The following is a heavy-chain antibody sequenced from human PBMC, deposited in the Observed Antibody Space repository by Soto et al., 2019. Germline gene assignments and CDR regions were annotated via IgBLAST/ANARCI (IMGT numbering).Heavy chain of an antibody. CDR3: ALPDPVLRYLDWLTSRCYYGMDV. CDR1: GYTFTSYY. D-gene: IGHD3-3*01. Sequence: GASVKVSCKASGYTFTSYYMHWVRQAPGQGLEWMGIINPSGGSTGYAQKFQGRVTMTRDTSTSTVYMELSSLRSEDAAVYYCALPDPVLRYLDWLTSRCYYGMDVWGKGTTVTVSS. J-gene: IGHJ6*04. V-gene: IGHV1-46*01. CDR2: INPSGGST.